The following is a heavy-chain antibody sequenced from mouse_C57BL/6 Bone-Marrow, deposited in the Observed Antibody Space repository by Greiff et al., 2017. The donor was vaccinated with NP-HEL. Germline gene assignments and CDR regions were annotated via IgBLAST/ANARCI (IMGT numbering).Heavy chain of an antibody. D-gene: IGHD1-1*01. CDR2: INPSSGYT. J-gene: IGHJ2*01. V-gene: IGHV1-4*01. Sequence: VKLQESGAELARPGASVKMSCKASGYTFTSYTMHWVKQRPGQGLEWIGYINPSSGYTKSNQKFKDKATLTADKSSSTAYMQLSSLTSEDSAVYYCARHYYGSFPNFDYWGQGTTLTVSS. CDR1: GYTFTSYT. CDR3: ARHYYGSFPNFDY.